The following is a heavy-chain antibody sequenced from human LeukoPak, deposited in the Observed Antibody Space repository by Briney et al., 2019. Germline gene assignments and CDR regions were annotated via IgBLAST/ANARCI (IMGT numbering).Heavy chain of an antibody. Sequence: GGSLGLSCAASGFTFSSFWMTWVRQAPGKRLEYVANIKQDGTDKYYVGSVKGRFTISRDNAKNSLYLQMSSLRAEDTAAYYCARGRWGSGYYFDYWGQGTLVTVSS. CDR3: ARGRWGSGYYFDY. J-gene: IGHJ4*02. CDR2: IKQDGTDK. CDR1: GFTFSSFW. V-gene: IGHV3-7*01. D-gene: IGHD6-25*01.